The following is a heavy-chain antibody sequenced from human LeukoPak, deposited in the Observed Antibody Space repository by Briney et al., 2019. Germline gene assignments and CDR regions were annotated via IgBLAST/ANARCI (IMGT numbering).Heavy chain of an antibody. J-gene: IGHJ4*02. V-gene: IGHV1-69*05. D-gene: IGHD2-15*01. Sequence: GASVKVSCKASGGTFSSYAISWVRQAPGQGLEWMGRRIPIFGTANYAQKFQGRVTITTDESTSTAYMELSSLRSEDTAVYYCARDIVAAGYCSGGSCYVCGQGPLVTVSS. CDR1: GGTFSSYA. CDR2: RIPIFGTA. CDR3: ARDIVAAGYCSGGSCYV.